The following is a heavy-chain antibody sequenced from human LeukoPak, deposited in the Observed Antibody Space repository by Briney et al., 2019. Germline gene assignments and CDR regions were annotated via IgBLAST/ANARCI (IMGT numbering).Heavy chain of an antibody. Sequence: SQTLSLTCTVSGGSISSGSYYWSWIRQPAGKGLEWIGRIYTSGSTNYNPSLKSRVTISVDTSKNQFSLKLSSVTAADTAVYYCARVPHDSSGYYYAGNYYYYYGMDVWGQGTTVTVSS. D-gene: IGHD3-22*01. J-gene: IGHJ6*02. CDR1: GGSISSGSYY. V-gene: IGHV4-61*02. CDR3: ARVPHDSSGYYYAGNYYYYYGMDV. CDR2: IYTSGST.